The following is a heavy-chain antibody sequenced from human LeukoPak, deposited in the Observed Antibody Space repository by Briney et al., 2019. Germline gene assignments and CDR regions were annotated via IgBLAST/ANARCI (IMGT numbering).Heavy chain of an antibody. CDR1: GFTFSTYV. D-gene: IGHD1-1*01. J-gene: IGHJ4*02. CDR3: AKGNWRYFDY. Sequence: GGSLRLSCAASGFTFSTYVMSWVRQAPGKGLEWVSAISGSGGSTYYTDSVKGRFTISRDNSKNTLYLQMNSLGADDTAVYYCAKGNWRYFDYWGQGTLVTVSS. V-gene: IGHV3-23*01. CDR2: ISGSGGST.